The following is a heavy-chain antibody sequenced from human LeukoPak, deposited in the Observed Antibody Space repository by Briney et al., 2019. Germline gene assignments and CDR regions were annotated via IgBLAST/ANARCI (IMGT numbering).Heavy chain of an antibody. CDR3: AKDIRGDYVPELDY. CDR1: GFTFSSYW. Sequence: GGSLRLSCAASGFTFSSYWMSWVRQAPGKGLEWVANIKQDGSEKYYVGSVKGRFTISRDNAKNSLYLQMNSLRAEDTALYYCAKDIRGDYVPELDYWGQGTLVTVSS. CDR2: IKQDGSEK. D-gene: IGHD4-17*01. V-gene: IGHV3-7*03. J-gene: IGHJ4*02.